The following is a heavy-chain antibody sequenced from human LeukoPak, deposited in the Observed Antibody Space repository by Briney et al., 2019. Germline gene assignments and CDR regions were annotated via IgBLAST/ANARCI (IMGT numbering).Heavy chain of an antibody. J-gene: IGHJ4*02. CDR1: GYTFTTCD. V-gene: IGHV1-8*01. D-gene: IGHD1-26*01. CDR3: ARGLGGSYTYYFDY. CDR2: MNPNSGNT. Sequence: ASVKVSCKASGYTFTTCDINWVRQATGQGLEWMGWMNPNSGNTGYAQKFQGRVTMTRNTSISTAYMELSSLRSEDTAVYYCARGLGGSYTYYFDYWGQGTLVTVSS.